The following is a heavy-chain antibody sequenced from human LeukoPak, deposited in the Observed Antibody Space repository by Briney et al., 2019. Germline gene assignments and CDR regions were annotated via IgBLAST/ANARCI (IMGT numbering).Heavy chain of an antibody. Sequence: GGSLRLSCAASGFTFSNFWMHWVRQAPGKGLVWVSRINIDGSSTTYADSVKGRFTISRDNAKNTLYLQMNSLRAEDTAVYYCASGYSGYGVGYWGQGTLVTVSS. CDR2: INIDGSST. D-gene: IGHD5-12*01. V-gene: IGHV3-74*01. CDR1: GFTFSNFW. CDR3: ASGYSGYGVGY. J-gene: IGHJ4*02.